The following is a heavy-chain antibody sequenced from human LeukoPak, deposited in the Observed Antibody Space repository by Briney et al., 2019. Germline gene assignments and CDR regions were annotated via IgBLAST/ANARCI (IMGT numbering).Heavy chain of an antibody. CDR2: ISGSGGST. D-gene: IGHD3-9*01. CDR3: AKMANYDILTGYYRKAYYFDY. J-gene: IGHJ4*02. V-gene: IGHV3-23*01. Sequence: GGSLRLSCAASGFTFSSYAMSWVRQAPGKGLEWVSAISGSGGSTYYADSVKGRFTISRDNSKNTLYLQMNSLRAEDTAVYYCAKMANYDILTGYYRKAYYFDYWGQGTLVTVSS. CDR1: GFTFSSYA.